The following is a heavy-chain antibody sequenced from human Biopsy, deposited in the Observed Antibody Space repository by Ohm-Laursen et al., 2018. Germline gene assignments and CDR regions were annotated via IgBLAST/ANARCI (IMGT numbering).Heavy chain of an antibody. CDR3: ATKLTGYFHH. D-gene: IGHD3-9*01. V-gene: IGHV1-69*05. CDR1: GGTFSNYG. CDR2: NIPILGTG. J-gene: IGHJ1*01. Sequence: SSVKVSCNAPGGTFSNYGVNWVRQAPGQGLEWLGGNIPILGTGNYAQKFQDRVTAATDTSTGTATMELRSLRSDDTAVYYCATKLTGYFHHWGQGTLVIVSS.